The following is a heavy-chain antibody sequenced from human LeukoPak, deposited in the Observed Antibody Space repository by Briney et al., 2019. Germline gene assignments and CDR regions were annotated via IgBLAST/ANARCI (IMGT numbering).Heavy chain of an antibody. CDR1: GFTFSSYG. D-gene: IGHD3-10*01. V-gene: IGHV3-30*03. CDR3: ARDHSASGLWFGELLSEFDY. J-gene: IGHJ4*02. Sequence: GGSLRLSCAASGFTFSSYGMHWVRQAPGKGLEWVAVISNDESNKYYADSVKGRFTISRDNSKNMLDLQMNSLRAEDTAVYYCARDHSASGLWFGELLSEFDYWGQGTLVTVSS. CDR2: ISNDESNK.